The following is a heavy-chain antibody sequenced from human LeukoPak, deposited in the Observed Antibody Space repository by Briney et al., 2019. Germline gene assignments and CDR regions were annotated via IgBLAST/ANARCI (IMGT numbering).Heavy chain of an antibody. J-gene: IGHJ4*02. CDR3: ARDSLTLRDY. V-gene: IGHV3-53*01. Sequence: PGGSLRLSCAASGFTVSSNYMSWVRQAPGKGLEWVSVIYSGGSTYYADSVKGRFTISRDNSKNTLYLQMNSLRAADTAVYYCARDSLTLRDYWGQGTLVTVSS. CDR2: IYSGGST. CDR1: GFTVSSNY.